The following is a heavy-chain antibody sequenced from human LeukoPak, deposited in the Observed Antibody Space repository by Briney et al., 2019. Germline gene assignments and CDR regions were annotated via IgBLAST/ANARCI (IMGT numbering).Heavy chain of an antibody. CDR3: ARGKSGGPYYYYYYMDV. CDR2: IYYSGST. Sequence: PSETLSLTCTVSGGSISSYYWSWIRQPPGKGLEWIGYIYYSGSTNYNPSLKSRVTISVDTSKNQFSLKLSSVTAADTAVYYCARGKSGGPYYYYYYMDVWGKGTTVTISS. CDR1: GGSISSYY. D-gene: IGHD1-14*01. J-gene: IGHJ6*03. V-gene: IGHV4-59*08.